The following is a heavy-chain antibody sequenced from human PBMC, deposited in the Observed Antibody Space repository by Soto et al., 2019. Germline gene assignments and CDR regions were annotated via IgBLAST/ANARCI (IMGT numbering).Heavy chain of an antibody. CDR3: AKGSLGYCSGAICDFFDF. CDR1: GFTFSTYA. CDR2: ISGGRSGT. V-gene: IGHV3-23*01. J-gene: IGHJ4*02. D-gene: IGHD2-15*01. Sequence: EVQLLESGGGLGQPGGSLRLSCAASGFTFSTYAMSWVRQAPGKGLGWVSAISGGRSGTYYADSVRGRFTLSRDDSTNTLYLQMNSLRAEDTAIYYCAKGSLGYCSGAICDFFDFWGQGTLVTVSS.